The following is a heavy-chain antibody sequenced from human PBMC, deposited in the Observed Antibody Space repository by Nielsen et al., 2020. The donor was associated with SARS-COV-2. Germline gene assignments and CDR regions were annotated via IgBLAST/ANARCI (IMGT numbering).Heavy chain of an antibody. CDR3: ARLYCSGGSCYRYYYYGMDV. CDR2: INHSGST. Sequence: GSLRLSCAASGFTFSSYSMNWIRQPPGKGLEWIGEINHSGSTNYNPSLKSRVTISVDTSKNQFSLKLSSVTAADTAVYYCARLYCSGGSCYRYYYYGMDVWGQGTTVTVSS. J-gene: IGHJ6*02. V-gene: IGHV4-34*08. D-gene: IGHD2-15*01. CDR1: GFTFSSYS.